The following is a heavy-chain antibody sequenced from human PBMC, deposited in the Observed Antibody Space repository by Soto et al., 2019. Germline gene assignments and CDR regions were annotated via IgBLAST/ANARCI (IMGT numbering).Heavy chain of an antibody. CDR3: ARSGYSYGSFRWYYFDY. V-gene: IGHV1-69*13. Sequence: SVKVSCKASGGTFSSYAISWVRQAPGQGLEWMGGIIPIFGTANYAQKFQGRVTITADESTSTAYMELSSLRSEDTAVYYCARSGYSYGSFRWYYFDYWGQGTLVTVSS. D-gene: IGHD5-18*01. CDR1: GGTFSSYA. CDR2: IIPIFGTA. J-gene: IGHJ4*02.